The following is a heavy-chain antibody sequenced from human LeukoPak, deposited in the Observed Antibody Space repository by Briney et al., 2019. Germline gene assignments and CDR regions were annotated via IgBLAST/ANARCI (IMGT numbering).Heavy chain of an antibody. J-gene: IGHJ1*01. CDR2: IGTAGDT. D-gene: IGHD3-22*01. CDR3: ARGKHYYDSSGPLHFQH. Sequence: PGGSLRLSCAASGFTFGSYDMPWVRQATGKGLEWVSAIGTAGDTYYPGSVKGRFTISRENAKNSLYLQVNSLRAGDTAVYYCARGKHYYDSSGPLHFQHWGQGTLVTVSS. CDR1: GFTFGSYD. V-gene: IGHV3-13*01.